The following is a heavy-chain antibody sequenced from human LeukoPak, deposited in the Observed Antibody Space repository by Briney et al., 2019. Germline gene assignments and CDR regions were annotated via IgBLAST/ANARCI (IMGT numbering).Heavy chain of an antibody. Sequence: SSETLSLTCTVSGGSISSGGYYWSWIRQHPGKGLEWIGYIYYSGSTYYNPSLKSRVTISVDTSKNQFSLKLSSVTAADTAVYYCAIFAVAGTDAFDIWGQGTMVTVSS. D-gene: IGHD6-19*01. J-gene: IGHJ3*02. CDR2: IYYSGST. CDR3: AIFAVAGTDAFDI. V-gene: IGHV4-31*03. CDR1: GGSISSGGYY.